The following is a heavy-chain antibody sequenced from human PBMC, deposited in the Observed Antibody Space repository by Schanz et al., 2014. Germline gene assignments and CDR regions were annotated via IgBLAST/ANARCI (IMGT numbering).Heavy chain of an antibody. Sequence: EVQLVESGGGLVQPGRSLRLSCVASGFRFDDYAMHWVRQAPGKGLEWVSGMSWNAGSLGYGDSVKGRFTISRDNAKNSLYLQMNSLRAEDTALYYCARDTAQACSGPSCFEYFQHWGQGALVTVSS. V-gene: IGHV3-9*01. CDR1: GFRFDDYA. J-gene: IGHJ1*01. CDR2: MSWNAGSL. CDR3: ARDTAQACSGPSCFEYFQH. D-gene: IGHD2-2*01.